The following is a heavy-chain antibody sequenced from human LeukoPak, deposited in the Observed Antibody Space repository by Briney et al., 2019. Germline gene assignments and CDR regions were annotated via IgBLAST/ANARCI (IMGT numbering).Heavy chain of an antibody. CDR3: ARALLTTVVKSPYFDY. D-gene: IGHD4-23*01. J-gene: IGHJ4*02. V-gene: IGHV1-18*01. Sequence: ASVKVSCKASGYTFTSYGIGWVPHAPEQGREWMGWISAVNGNTNYAQQLQGRVTMTTDTSTSTAYMELRSLRSDDRPVCYCARALLTTVVKSPYFDYWGQGTLVTVSS. CDR1: GYTFTSYG. CDR2: ISAVNGNT.